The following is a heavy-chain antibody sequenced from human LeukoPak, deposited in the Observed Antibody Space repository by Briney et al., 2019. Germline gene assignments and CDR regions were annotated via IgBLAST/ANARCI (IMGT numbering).Heavy chain of an antibody. D-gene: IGHD2-15*01. CDR1: GGSISSYY. CDR2: IYYSGST. V-gene: IGHV4-59*01. J-gene: IGHJ6*02. CDR3: ARSLGYCSGGSCHNYYGMDV. Sequence: SETLSLTCTVSGGSISSYYWSWIRQPPGKGLEWIGYIYYSGSTNYNPSLKSRVTISVDTSKNQFSLKLSSVTAADTAVYYCARSLGYCSGGSCHNYYGMDVWGQGTTVTVSS.